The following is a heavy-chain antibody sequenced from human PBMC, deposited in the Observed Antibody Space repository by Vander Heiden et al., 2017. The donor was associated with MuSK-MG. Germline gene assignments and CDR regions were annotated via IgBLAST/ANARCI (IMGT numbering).Heavy chain of an antibody. CDR2: ISPNRGGT. J-gene: IGHJ4*02. V-gene: IGHV1-2*02. CDR3: ARARKLGLAIFDY. CDR1: ANTFTHHY. Sequence: QGQLVQSGAEVKKPGAAVRVSCNASANTFTHHYLRRVRQALGQGLEWMGWISPNRGGTNYPQRCQGRVTMTRDTPISPAYMNLSRLRSGDTAVYYCARARKLGLAIFDYWGQGTLVTVSS. D-gene: IGHD7-27*01.